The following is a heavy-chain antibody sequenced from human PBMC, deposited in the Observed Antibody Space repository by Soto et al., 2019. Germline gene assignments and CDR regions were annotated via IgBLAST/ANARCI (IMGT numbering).Heavy chain of an antibody. CDR1: GFTFDNYE. J-gene: IGHJ4*02. D-gene: IGHD5-12*01. V-gene: IGHV3-48*03. Sequence: EVQLVESGGGLVQPGGSLRLSYAASGFTFDNYEMNWVRQAPGKGLEWVSYISSVGSTIYYADSVKGRFTISRDNAKNSLFLQMNSLRAEDTAVYYCAKEATNINNFHYWGQGTLVTVSS. CDR3: AKEATNINNFHY. CDR2: ISSVGSTI.